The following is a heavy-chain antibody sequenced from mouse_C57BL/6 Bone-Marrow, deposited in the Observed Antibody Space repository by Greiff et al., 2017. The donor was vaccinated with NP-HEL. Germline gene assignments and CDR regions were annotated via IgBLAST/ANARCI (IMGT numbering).Heavy chain of an antibody. CDR2: INPNNGGT. J-gene: IGHJ1*03. CDR1: GYTFTDYN. V-gene: IGHV1-22*01. Sequence: EVQLQQSGPELVKPGASVKMSCKASGYTFTDYNMHWVKQSHGKSLEWIGYINPNNGGTSYNQKFKGKATLTVNKSSSTSYMELRSLTSEDSAVYYCALPHTVVADWYFDVWGTGTTVTVSS. CDR3: ALPHTVVADWYFDV. D-gene: IGHD1-1*01.